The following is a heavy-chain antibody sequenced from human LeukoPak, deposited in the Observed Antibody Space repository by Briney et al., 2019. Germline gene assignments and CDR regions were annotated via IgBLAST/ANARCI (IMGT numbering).Heavy chain of an antibody. CDR2: IYYSGTT. D-gene: IGHD2/OR15-2a*01. V-gene: IGHV4-39*01. J-gene: IGHJ2*01. CDR3: ARNSPVYWNFDL. CDR1: GDSVNNNHYY. Sequence: SETLSLTCTVSGDSVNNNHYYWAWIRQPPGKGLEWIGSIYYSGTTYYNPSLGSRVTMSVDTSENQLSLKLTSVCAADTALYYCARNSPVYWNFDLWGRGTLVSVSS.